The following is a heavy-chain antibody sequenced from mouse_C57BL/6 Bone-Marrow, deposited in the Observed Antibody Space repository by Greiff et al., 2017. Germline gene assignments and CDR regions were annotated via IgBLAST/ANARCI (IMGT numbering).Heavy chain of an antibody. V-gene: IGHV1-50*01. CDR3: ARVDGYYVYYFDY. Sequence: VQLQQPGAELVKPGASVKLSCKASGYTFTSYWMQWVKQRPGQGLEWIGEIDPSDSYTNYNQKFKGKATLTVDTSSSTAYMQLSSLTSEDSAVYYWARVDGYYVYYFDYWGQGTTLTVSS. D-gene: IGHD2-3*01. CDR1: GYTFTSYW. CDR2: IDPSDSYT. J-gene: IGHJ2*01.